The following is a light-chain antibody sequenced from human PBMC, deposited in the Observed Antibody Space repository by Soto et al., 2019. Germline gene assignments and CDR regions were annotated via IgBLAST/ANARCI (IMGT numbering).Light chain of an antibody. CDR3: QQSYSTPPGNT. J-gene: IGKJ2*01. CDR1: QSISSY. Sequence: DIQMTQSPSSLSASVGDRVTITCRASQSISSYLNWYQQKPGKAPKLLIYAASSLQSGVPSRFSGSGSGTDFTLTISSLQPEDFATYYCQQSYSTPPGNTFGQGTKLEIK. CDR2: AAS. V-gene: IGKV1-39*01.